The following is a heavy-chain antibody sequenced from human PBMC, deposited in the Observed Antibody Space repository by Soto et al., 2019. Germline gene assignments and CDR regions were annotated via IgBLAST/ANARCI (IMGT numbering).Heavy chain of an antibody. CDR1: GFTFSSYG. CDR3: ARDQNGWSLVGGGMDV. D-gene: IGHD6-19*01. V-gene: IGHV3-33*01. Sequence: QVQLVESGGGVVQPGRSLRLSCAASGFTFSSYGMHWVRQAPGKGLEWVAVVWYDGSNKYYADSVKGRFTISRDNSKNTLYLQMNSLRAEDTAVYYCARDQNGWSLVGGGMDVWGQGTTVTVSS. CDR2: VWYDGSNK. J-gene: IGHJ6*02.